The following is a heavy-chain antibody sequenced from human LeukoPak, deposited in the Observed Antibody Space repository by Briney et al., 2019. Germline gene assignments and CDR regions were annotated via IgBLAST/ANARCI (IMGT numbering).Heavy chain of an antibody. V-gene: IGHV1-2*02. J-gene: IGHJ4*02. Sequence: ASVKVSCKASGYTFTGYYMHWVRQAPGQGLEWMGWINPNSGGTNYAQNFQGRVTMTRDTSINTAYMELSRLRSDDTAVYYCARYDSSGYYRYYFDYWGQGTLVTVSS. CDR1: GYTFTGYY. CDR3: ARYDSSGYYRYYFDY. CDR2: INPNSGGT. D-gene: IGHD3-22*01.